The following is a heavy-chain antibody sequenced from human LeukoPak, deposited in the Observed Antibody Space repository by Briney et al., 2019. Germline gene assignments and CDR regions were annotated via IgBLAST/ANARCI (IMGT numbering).Heavy chain of an antibody. CDR2: ISSSGSTI. V-gene: IGHV3-11*04. Sequence: GGSLRLSCAASGFTFSDYYMSWIRQAPGKGLEWVSYISSSGSTIYYADSVKGRFTISSDNAKNSLYLQISSLRAEDTGVYYCATGAAYYYDSSGYYFVDPWGQGTLVTVSS. CDR3: ATGAAYYYDSSGYYFVDP. J-gene: IGHJ5*02. CDR1: GFTFSDYY. D-gene: IGHD3-22*01.